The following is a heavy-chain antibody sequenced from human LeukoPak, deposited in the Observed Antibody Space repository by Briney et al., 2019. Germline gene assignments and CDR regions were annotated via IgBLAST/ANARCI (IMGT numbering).Heavy chain of an antibody. CDR1: GFTFSDYY. V-gene: IGHV3-11*05. CDR3: ARDCGPSYYDILTGSGAFDI. Sequence: GGSLRLSCAASGFTFSDYYMSWIRQAPGKGLEWVSYISSSSSYTNYADSVKGRFTISRDNAKNSLYLQMNSLRAEDTAVYYCARDCGPSYYDILTGSGAFDIWGQGTMVTVSS. D-gene: IGHD3-9*01. CDR2: ISSSSSYT. J-gene: IGHJ3*02.